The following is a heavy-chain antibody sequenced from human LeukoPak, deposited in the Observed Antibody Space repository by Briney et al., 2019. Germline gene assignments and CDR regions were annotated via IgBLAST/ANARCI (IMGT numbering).Heavy chain of an antibody. J-gene: IGHJ4*02. CDR2: ISRSSSYI. CDR1: GFTFSSYS. D-gene: IGHD5-18*01. CDR3: ARGRISYGHTGDY. Sequence: PGGSLRLSCAASGFTFSSYSMNWVRQAPGKGLEWVSSISRSSSYIYYADSVKGRFTISRDNAKNSLYLQMNSLRAEDTAVYYCARGRISYGHTGDYWGQGTLVTVSS. V-gene: IGHV3-21*01.